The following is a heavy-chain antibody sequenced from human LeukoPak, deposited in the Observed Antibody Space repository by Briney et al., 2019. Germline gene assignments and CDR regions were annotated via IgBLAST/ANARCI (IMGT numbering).Heavy chain of an antibody. Sequence: SETLSLTCAVSGYPISSGYYWGWIRQPPGKGLEWIGSIYPSGSTYYNPSLKSRVTISVDTSKNQFSLKLSSVTAADTAVYYCAERRGPAAFFDYWAREPWSPSPQ. CDR2: IYPSGST. CDR1: GYPISSGYY. D-gene: IGHD2-2*01. J-gene: IGHJ4*02. CDR3: AERRGPAAFFDY. V-gene: IGHV4-38-2*01.